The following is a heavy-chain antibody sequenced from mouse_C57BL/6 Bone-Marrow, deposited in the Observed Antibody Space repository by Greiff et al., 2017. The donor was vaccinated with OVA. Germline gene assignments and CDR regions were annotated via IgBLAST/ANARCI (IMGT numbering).Heavy chain of an antibody. CDR3: AKEDGYYLDYWW. J-gene: IGHJ2*01. CDR1: GYTFTSYW. CDR2: IDPSDSHT. V-gene: IGHV1-59*01. D-gene: IGHD2-3*01. Sequence: VQLQQPGAELVRPGTSVKLSCKASGYTFTSYWMHWVKQRPGQGLEWIGVIDPSDSHTNYNQKFKGKATLTVDTSSSTAYMQLSSLTSEDSAVYYCAKEDGYYLDYWWWGQGTTLTVSA.